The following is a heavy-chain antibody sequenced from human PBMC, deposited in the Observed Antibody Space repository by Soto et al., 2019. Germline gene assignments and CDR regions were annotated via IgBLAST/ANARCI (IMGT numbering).Heavy chain of an antibody. CDR2: ISSSSSTI. Sequence: EVQLVESGGGLVQPGGSLRLSCAASGFTFSSYSMKWVRQAPGKGVEWVSYISSSSSTIYYAESVKCRFTISRDNAKNSLYLQMNSLRDEDTAVYYCVRAYGGTAWGQGPLVTVSS. CDR1: GFTFSSYS. CDR3: VRAYGGTA. D-gene: IGHD4-17*01. V-gene: IGHV3-48*02. J-gene: IGHJ5*02.